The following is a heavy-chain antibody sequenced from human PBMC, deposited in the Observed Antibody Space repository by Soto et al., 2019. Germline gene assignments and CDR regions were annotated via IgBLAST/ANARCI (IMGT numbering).Heavy chain of an antibody. V-gene: IGHV3-30*18. D-gene: IGHD6-19*01. Sequence: GGSLRLSCAASGFTFSVYGMHWVRQAPGKGLEWVALVSYDGSIKYYADSVKGRFTISRDNSKNTLYLQMNSLRVEDTAVYYCAKDGSHLAVAGTSPTSYFYGLAVWGQGTTVTVPS. CDR1: GFTFSVYG. CDR3: AKDGSHLAVAGTSPTSYFYGLAV. J-gene: IGHJ6*02. CDR2: VSYDGSIK.